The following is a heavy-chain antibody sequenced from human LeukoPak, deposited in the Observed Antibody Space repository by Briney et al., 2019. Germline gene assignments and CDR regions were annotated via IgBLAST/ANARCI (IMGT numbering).Heavy chain of an antibody. CDR2: INDSGST. V-gene: IGHV4-31*03. CDR1: GGTISSGGYY. J-gene: IGHJ2*01. Sequence: SQTLSLTCTVSGGTISSGGYYWSWICQHPGKGLVWLGYINDSGSTYYNPALKSRVSISVDTSKHQFSLRLSSVTAADTAVYSCARAIPFWYFDRWGRGTLVTVSS. CDR3: ARAIPFWYFDR.